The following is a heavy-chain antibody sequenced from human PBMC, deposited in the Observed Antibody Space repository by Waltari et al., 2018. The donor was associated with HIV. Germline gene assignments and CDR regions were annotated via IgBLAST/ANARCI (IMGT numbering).Heavy chain of an antibody. J-gene: IGHJ4*02. CDR2: ISGSGGTT. V-gene: IGHV3-23*01. CDR1: GFPVRSFA. CDR3: AKTTKISMVRGVYDY. D-gene: IGHD3-10*01. Sequence: EVQLLESGGGLVQPGGSLRLSCAASGFPVRSFALRWVRQGPGKGLEYVSLISGSGGTTYYTDSVKGRFTISRDNSKNTLFLQMNSLRAEDTAVYYCAKTTKISMVRGVYDYWGQGTLVTVSS.